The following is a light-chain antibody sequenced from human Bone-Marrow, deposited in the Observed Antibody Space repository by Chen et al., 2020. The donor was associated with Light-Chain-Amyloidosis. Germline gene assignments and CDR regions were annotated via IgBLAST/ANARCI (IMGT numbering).Light chain of an antibody. J-gene: IGKJ5*01. CDR2: ASL. CDR1: QDIHKH. Sequence: DVQMTQSPSSLSASVGDTVTITCRASQDIHKHLAWFQQKTGRAPKSLIYASLNLKSGVPSRFSGSGSGTHFTLTISGLQPEDFATYYCQQYENCPPITFGQGTQLEIK. V-gene: IGKV1-16*01. CDR3: QQYENCPPIT.